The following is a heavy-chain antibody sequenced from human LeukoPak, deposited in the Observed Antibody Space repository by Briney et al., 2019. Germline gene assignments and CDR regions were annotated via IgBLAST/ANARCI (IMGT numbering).Heavy chain of an antibody. V-gene: IGHV3-7*01. Sequence: GGSLRLSCAASGFTFSRHYMSWVRQAPGKGLEWVANIRQDGRDKYYVDSVRGRFTISRDNAKNSLYLQMNSLRAEDTAVYYCARAGDYGGDAFDIWGQGTMVTVSS. CDR3: ARAGDYGGDAFDI. D-gene: IGHD4-23*01. CDR2: IRQDGRDK. J-gene: IGHJ3*02. CDR1: GFTFSRHY.